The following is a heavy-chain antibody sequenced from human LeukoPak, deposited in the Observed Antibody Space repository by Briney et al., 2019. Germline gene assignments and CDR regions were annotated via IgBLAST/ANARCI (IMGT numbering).Heavy chain of an antibody. CDR1: GFTFSNYW. D-gene: IGHD6-13*01. CDR2: IKEDGSEK. V-gene: IGHV3-7*01. Sequence: GGSLRLSCAASGFTFSNYWTSWVRQAPGKGLEWVANIKEDGSEKYYVDSVKGRFTISRDNASNSLYLQMNSLRAEDTAVYYCASGRQLGYWGQGTLVTVSS. CDR3: ASGRQLGY. J-gene: IGHJ4*02.